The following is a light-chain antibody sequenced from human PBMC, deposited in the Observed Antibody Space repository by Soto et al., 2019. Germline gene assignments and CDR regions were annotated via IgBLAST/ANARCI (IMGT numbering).Light chain of an antibody. J-gene: IGKJ5*01. CDR2: AAS. CDR3: HQFNSYPIP. CDR1: QGISSN. V-gene: IGKV1-9*01. Sequence: DIQLTQSPSFLSASVGDRVTITCRASQGISSNLDWYQQKPGKAPKLLIYAASTLQSWVPSRFSGSGSGTELTLTIISLQPEDFATYYCHQFNSYPIPFGQGTRLEIK.